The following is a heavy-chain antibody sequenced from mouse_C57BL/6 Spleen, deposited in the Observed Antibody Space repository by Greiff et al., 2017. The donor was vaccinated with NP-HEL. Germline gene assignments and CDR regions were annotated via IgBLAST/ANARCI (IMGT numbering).Heavy chain of an antibody. CDR2: IDPETGGT. CDR3: TAYYGSSYYFDY. V-gene: IGHV1-15*01. Sequence: VQLQQSGAELVRPGASVTLSCKASGYTFTDYEMHWVKQTPVHGLEWIGAIDPETGGTAYNQKFKGKAILTADKSSSTAYMELRSLTSEDSAVYYCTAYYGSSYYFDYWGQGTTLTVSS. D-gene: IGHD1-1*01. J-gene: IGHJ2*01. CDR1: GYTFTDYE.